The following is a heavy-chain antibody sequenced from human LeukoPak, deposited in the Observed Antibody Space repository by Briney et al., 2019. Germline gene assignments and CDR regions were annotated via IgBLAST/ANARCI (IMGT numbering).Heavy chain of an antibody. V-gene: IGHV3-23*01. CDR2: ISGSGGST. CDR3: AKPDSSGYYSFDY. Sequence: GGSLRLSCAASGFTFSSYAMSWVRQAPGKGLEWVSAISGSGGSTYYADSVKGRFTISRDNSNNTLYLQMNSLRAEDTAVYYCAKPDSSGYYSFDYWGQGTLVTVSS. D-gene: IGHD3-22*01. J-gene: IGHJ4*02. CDR1: GFTFSSYA.